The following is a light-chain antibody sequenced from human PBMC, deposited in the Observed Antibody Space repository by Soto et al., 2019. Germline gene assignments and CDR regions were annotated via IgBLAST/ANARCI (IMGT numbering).Light chain of an antibody. J-gene: IGLJ1*01. CDR2: DNT. V-gene: IGLV1-51*01. Sequence: QSVLSQPPSVSAAPGQRVTISCSGSSSNIGKYYVSWYQQVPGTAPTLLIYDNTQRPSGIPDRFSGSKSGTSVTLAITGLQTGDEADYYCATWDGGLTPQGVFGTGTKVTVL. CDR3: ATWDGGLTPQGV. CDR1: SSNIGKYY.